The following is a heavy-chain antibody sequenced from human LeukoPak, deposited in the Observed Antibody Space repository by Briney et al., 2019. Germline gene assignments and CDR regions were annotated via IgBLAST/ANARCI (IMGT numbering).Heavy chain of an antibody. J-gene: IGHJ4*02. CDR2: IYYSGST. CDR3: AREETYGSFDY. Sequence: PSETLSPTCTVSGGSISSYYWSWIRQPPGKGLEWIGYIYYSGSTNYNPSLKSRVTISVDTSKNQFSLKLSSVTAADTAVYYCAREETYGSFDYWGQGTLVTVSS. CDR1: GGSISSYY. V-gene: IGHV4-59*01. D-gene: IGHD4-17*01.